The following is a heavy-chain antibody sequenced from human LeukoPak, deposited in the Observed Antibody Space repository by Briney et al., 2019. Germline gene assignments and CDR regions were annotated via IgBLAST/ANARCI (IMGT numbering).Heavy chain of an antibody. J-gene: IGHJ4*02. CDR1: GLSFATYW. CDR3: ASEIGYCSGGTCYSDYFDN. Sequence: GGSLRLSCVVSGLSFATYWMSWVRQAPGKRLEWVANINRDGSEKYYVDSVKGRFTISRDNAKNSLYLQMNSLRAEDTAVYYCASEIGYCSGGTCYSDYFDNWGQGTLVTVSS. V-gene: IGHV3-7*01. CDR2: INRDGSEK. D-gene: IGHD2-15*01.